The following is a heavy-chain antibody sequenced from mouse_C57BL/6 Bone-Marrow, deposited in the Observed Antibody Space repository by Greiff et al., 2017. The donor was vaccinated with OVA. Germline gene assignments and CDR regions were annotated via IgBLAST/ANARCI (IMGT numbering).Heavy chain of an antibody. J-gene: IGHJ2*01. Sequence: QVQLQQPGAELVRPGSSVKLSCKASGYTFTSYWMDWVKQRPGQGLEWIGNIYPSDSETHYNQKFKDKATLTVDKSSSTAYMQLSSLTSEDSAVYYCARGDGYDFDYWGQGTTLTVSS. D-gene: IGHD2-2*01. CDR1: GYTFTSYW. V-gene: IGHV1-61*01. CDR3: ARGDGYDFDY. CDR2: IYPSDSET.